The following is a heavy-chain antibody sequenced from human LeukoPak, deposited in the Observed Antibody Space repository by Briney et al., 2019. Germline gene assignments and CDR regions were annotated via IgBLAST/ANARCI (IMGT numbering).Heavy chain of an antibody. CDR3: ASGGPTSGTLDY. CDR1: GFPFSSYG. V-gene: IGHV3-30*02. Sequence: PGGSLRLSYAASGFPFSSYGMYGFRQTPDKGLQWVAYLRKDATYSNYADSVRGRFTISRDNSKNTLDLQMSSLRVGDTAVYYFASGGPTSGTLDYWGQGTLVTVSS. D-gene: IGHD1-26*01. J-gene: IGHJ4*02. CDR2: LRKDATYS.